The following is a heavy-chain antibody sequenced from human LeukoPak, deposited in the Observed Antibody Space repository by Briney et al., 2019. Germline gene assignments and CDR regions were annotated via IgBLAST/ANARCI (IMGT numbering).Heavy chain of an antibody. J-gene: IGHJ4*02. CDR3: ARDHSGSYFGAGY. V-gene: IGHV1-18*01. D-gene: IGHD1-26*01. CDR1: GYTFTSYG. CDR2: ISAYDGNT. Sequence: ASVKVSCKASGYTFTSYGISWVRQAPGQGLEWMGWISAYDGNTNHAQKFQDRVTLTTDTSTSTAYMELRSLRSDDTAVYYCARDHSGSYFGAGYWGQGTLVTVSS.